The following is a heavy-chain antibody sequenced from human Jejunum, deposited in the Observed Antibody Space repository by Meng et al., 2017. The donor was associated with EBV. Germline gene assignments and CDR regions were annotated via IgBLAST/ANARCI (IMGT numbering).Heavy chain of an antibody. J-gene: IGHJ4*02. D-gene: IGHD4-17*01. V-gene: IGHV3-11*01. CDR3: ARDTQEDYGSTTFDY. Sequence: VQLEESGGGLVKPGGSLRLSCAPSGFTFSDYYFSWIRQAPGKGLEWISYISTTGTTIYYADSVKGRFTISRDNAKSSLYLQMDSLRAEDTAIYYCARDTQEDYGSTTFDYWGQGTLVTVSS. CDR1: GFTFSDYY. CDR2: ISTTGTTI.